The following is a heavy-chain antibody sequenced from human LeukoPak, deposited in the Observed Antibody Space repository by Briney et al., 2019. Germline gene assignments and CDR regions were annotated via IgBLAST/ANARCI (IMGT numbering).Heavy chain of an antibody. J-gene: IGHJ4*02. D-gene: IGHD3-22*01. CDR1: GYTFTGYS. V-gene: IGHV1-2*02. CDR2: INPYSGGT. CDR3: ARVTSSGHYFFDY. Sequence: EASVTVSCKASGYTFTGYSMHWVRQAPGQGLEWMGWINPYSGGTSYAQKFQGRVTMARDTSISTANMELSSLRSDDTAVYYCARVTSSGHYFFDYWGQESLVSVSS.